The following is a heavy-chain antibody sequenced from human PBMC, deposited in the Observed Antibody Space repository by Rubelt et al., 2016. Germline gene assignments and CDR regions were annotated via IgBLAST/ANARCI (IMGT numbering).Heavy chain of an antibody. Sequence: QVTLKESGPVLVKPTETLTLTCTVSGFSLSNARMGVSWIRQPPGKALEWLAHIFSNDEKSYSTSLKCRLTISNDTSKSQVVLTRTNMDPVDTATYYCARIQYQLLGSYYYYGMDVWGQGTTVTVSS. J-gene: IGHJ6*02. V-gene: IGHV2-26*01. CDR2: IFSNDEK. CDR3: ARIQYQLLGSYYYYGMDV. CDR1: GFSLSNARMG. D-gene: IGHD2-2*01.